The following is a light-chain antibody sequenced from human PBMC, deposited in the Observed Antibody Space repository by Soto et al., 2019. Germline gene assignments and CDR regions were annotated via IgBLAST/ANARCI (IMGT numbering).Light chain of an antibody. V-gene: IGLV2-14*01. CDR2: DVN. J-gene: IGLJ2*01. CDR1: SSDVGGYNS. Sequence: QSALTQPASVSGSPGQSITISCTGTSSDVGGYNSVSWYQQHPGKAPKLMIYDVNNRPSGVSNRFSGSQSGNTASLTISGLQVEDEADYYCSSYTSNSSLFGGGTKLTVL. CDR3: SSYTSNSSL.